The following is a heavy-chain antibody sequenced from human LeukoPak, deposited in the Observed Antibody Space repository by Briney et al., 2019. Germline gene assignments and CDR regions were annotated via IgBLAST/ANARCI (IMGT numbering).Heavy chain of an antibody. V-gene: IGHV4-34*01. CDR2: INRSGST. Sequence: SETLSLTCAVYGGSFSGYYWSWIRQPPGKGLEWIGEINRSGSTNYNPSLKSRVTISVDTSKNQFSLKLSSVTAADTAVYYCARGGPDSSGYYYYYYYYGMDVWGQGTTVTVSS. CDR1: GGSFSGYY. J-gene: IGHJ6*02. CDR3: ARGGPDSSGYYYYYYYYGMDV. D-gene: IGHD3-22*01.